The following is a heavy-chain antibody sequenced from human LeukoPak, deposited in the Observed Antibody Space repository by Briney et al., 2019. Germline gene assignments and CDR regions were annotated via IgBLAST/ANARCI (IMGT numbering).Heavy chain of an antibody. CDR1: GYTFTGYY. D-gene: IGHD3-22*01. Sequence: ASVKVSCKASGYTFTGYYIHWVRQAPGQGLEWMGWINPNSGVTHYPQKFQGRVTMTRDTSIRTAYMELSSLRSEDTAVYYCARERNYDSSGYYLSSLGYWGLGTLVTVSS. CDR3: ARERNYDSSGYYLSSLGY. CDR2: INPNSGVT. V-gene: IGHV1-2*02. J-gene: IGHJ4*02.